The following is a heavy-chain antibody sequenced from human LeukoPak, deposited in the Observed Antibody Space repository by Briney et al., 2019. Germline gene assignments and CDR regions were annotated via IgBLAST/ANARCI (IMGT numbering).Heavy chain of an antibody. J-gene: IGHJ4*02. CDR2: INHSGST. Sequence: KPSETLSLTCAVYGGSFSGYYWSWIRQPPGKGLEWIGEINHSGSTNYNPSLKSRVTTSVDTSKNQFSLKLSSVTAADTAVYYCARPRNWSYRCFDYWGQGTLVTVSS. CDR3: ARPRNWSYRCFDY. D-gene: IGHD1-26*01. CDR1: GGSFSGYY. V-gene: IGHV4-34*01.